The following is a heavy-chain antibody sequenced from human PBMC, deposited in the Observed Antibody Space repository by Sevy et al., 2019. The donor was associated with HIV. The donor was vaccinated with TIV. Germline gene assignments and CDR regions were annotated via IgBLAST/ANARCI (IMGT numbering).Heavy chain of an antibody. D-gene: IGHD6-13*01. Sequence: GGSLRLSCAASGFTFSSYSMNWVRQAPGKGLEWVSYISSSTIYYADSVKGRFTISRDNAKNSLYLQMNSLRAEDTAVYYCARLSGYSNSWSYFDYWGQGTLVTVSS. V-gene: IGHV3-48*01. CDR3: ARLSGYSNSWSYFDY. J-gene: IGHJ4*02. CDR1: GFTFSSYS. CDR2: ISSSTI.